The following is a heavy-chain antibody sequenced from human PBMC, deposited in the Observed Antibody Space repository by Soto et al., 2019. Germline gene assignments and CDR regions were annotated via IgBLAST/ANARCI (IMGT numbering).Heavy chain of an antibody. J-gene: IGHJ6*02. D-gene: IGHD6-13*01. V-gene: IGHV4-4*07. CDR2: IYSSGGT. Sequence: QVQLQASGPGLVKPSETLSLTCTVSGGSMSSYYWSWIRQPAGEGLEWIGRIYSSGGTNYNPSLKSRVSISKDTSKKQFSLKLNLVTAADTAVYYCARGAAAGVDYGMDVWGRGTTVTVS. CDR1: GGSMSSYY. CDR3: ARGAAAGVDYGMDV.